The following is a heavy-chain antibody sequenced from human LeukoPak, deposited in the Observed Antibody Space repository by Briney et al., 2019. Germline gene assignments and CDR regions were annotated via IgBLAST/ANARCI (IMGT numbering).Heavy chain of an antibody. D-gene: IGHD6-6*01. V-gene: IGHV3-7*01. CDR2: INKDGTEK. J-gene: IGHJ3*02. Sequence: PGGSLRLSCAASGFSFITYGIHWVRQAPGKGLDWVANINKDGTEKYYVESVKGRFTISRDNAQNSLYLQMNSLRAEDTAVYYCAKGPRSYSSSPTYAFDIWGQGTMVTVSS. CDR1: GFSFITYG. CDR3: AKGPRSYSSSPTYAFDI.